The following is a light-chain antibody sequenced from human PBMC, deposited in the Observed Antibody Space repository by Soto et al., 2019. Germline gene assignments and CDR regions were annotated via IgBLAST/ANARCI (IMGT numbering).Light chain of an antibody. CDR1: SSDVGGYNY. CDR3: SSYAGSNNYV. Sequence: QSVLTQPPSASECPGNSVTISSTGTSSDVGGYNYVSWYQQHPGKAPKLMIYEVSKRPSGVPDRFSGSKSGNTASLTVSGLQAEDEADYYCSSYAGSNNYVFGTGTKVTVL. J-gene: IGLJ1*01. V-gene: IGLV2-8*01. CDR2: EVS.